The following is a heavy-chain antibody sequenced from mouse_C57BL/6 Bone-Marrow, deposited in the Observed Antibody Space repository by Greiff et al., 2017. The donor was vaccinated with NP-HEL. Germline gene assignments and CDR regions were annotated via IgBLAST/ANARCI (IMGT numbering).Heavy chain of an antibody. V-gene: IGHV5-4*01. CDR3: ARSSSDY. CDR2: ISDGGSYT. Sequence: EVQVVESGGGLVKPGGSLKLSCAASGFTFSSYAMSWVRQTPEKRLEWVATISDGGSYTYYPDNVKGRFTISRDNAKNNLYLQMSHLKSEDTAMYYCARSSSDYWGQGTTLTVSS. CDR1: GFTFSSYA. J-gene: IGHJ2*01.